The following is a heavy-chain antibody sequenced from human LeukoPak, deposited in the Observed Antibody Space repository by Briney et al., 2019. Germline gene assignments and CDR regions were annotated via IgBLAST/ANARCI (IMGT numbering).Heavy chain of an antibody. D-gene: IGHD5-12*01. J-gene: IGHJ3*02. CDR2: INSDGSST. CDR3: ARDRGYDNAFDI. CDR1: GFTFSSYW. V-gene: IGHV3-74*01. Sequence: GGSLRLSCAASGFTFSSYWMHWVRQAPGKGLVWVSRINSDGSSTTYADSVKGRFTISRDNAENTLYLQMNSLRAEDTAVYYCARDRGYDNAFDIWGQGTMVTVSS.